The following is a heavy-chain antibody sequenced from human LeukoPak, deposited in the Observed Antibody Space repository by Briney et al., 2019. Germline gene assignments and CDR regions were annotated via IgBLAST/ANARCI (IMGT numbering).Heavy chain of an antibody. CDR1: GFTVSSNY. V-gene: IGHV3-53*01. CDR2: IYSGGST. J-gene: IGHJ4*02. CDR3: ARDCSSTSCYDGDY. D-gene: IGHD2-2*01. Sequence: QAGGSLRLSCAASGFTVSSNYMSWVRQAPGKGLEWVSVIYSGGSTYYADSVKGRFTISRDNSKNTLYLQMNSLRAEDTAVYYCARDCSSTSCYDGDYWGQGTLVTVSS.